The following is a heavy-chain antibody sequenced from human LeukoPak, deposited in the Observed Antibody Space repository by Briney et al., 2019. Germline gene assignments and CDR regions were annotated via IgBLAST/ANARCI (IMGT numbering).Heavy chain of an antibody. CDR2: FYSGGAT. CDR3: ARARDYLFDY. CDR1: GFIVSANY. V-gene: IGHV3-53*01. D-gene: IGHD4-17*01. Sequence: GGSLRLSCAASGFIVSANYMSWVRQTPGKGLEWVSIFYSGGATFYVDSVKGRFTISRDNSKNMLYLQMNSLRAKDTAVYYCARARDYLFDYWGQGTLVTVSS. J-gene: IGHJ4*02.